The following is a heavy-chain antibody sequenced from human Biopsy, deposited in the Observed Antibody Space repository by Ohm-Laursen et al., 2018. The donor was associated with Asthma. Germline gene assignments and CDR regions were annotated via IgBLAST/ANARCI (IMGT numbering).Heavy chain of an antibody. Sequence: EASVKVSCKASGYTFTNYAIHWVRQAPRQRLEWMGWINAGNGNTKYSQKFQGRVTISRDTSASTAYMDLSSLRSEDTAVYYCARTYYDFLTGQVNDAFAMWGQGTMVTVSS. J-gene: IGHJ3*02. V-gene: IGHV1-3*01. CDR1: GYTFTNYA. CDR2: INAGNGNT. D-gene: IGHD3-9*01. CDR3: ARTYYDFLTGQVNDAFAM.